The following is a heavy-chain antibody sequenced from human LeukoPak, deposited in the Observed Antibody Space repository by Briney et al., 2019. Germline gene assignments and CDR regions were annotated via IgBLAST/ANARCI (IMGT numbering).Heavy chain of an antibody. CDR3: AKDRGGGSQLGDAFDV. D-gene: IGHD2-15*01. CDR2: ISYSSATI. V-gene: IGHV3-9*01. J-gene: IGHJ3*01. CDR1: GFTFDEYA. Sequence: HPGGSLRLSCAASGFTFDEYAMHWVRQAPGKGLEWVSGISYSSATIGYVDSVKGRFIISRDNAKNSLYLQMNSLRAEDTALYFCAKDRGGGSQLGDAFDVWGQGTVVSVSS.